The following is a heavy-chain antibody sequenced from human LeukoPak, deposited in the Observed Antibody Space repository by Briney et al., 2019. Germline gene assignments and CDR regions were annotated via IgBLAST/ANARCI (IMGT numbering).Heavy chain of an antibody. J-gene: IGHJ4*02. CDR2: INSDGSTA. CDR1: GFTFSTYW. D-gene: IGHD5-18*01. Sequence: GGSLRLSCAASGFTFSTYWMHWVRQVPGKGLVWVSRINSDGSTADYADAVKGRFTISRDNAKNTLYLEMNSLRAEDTALYYCAPEGGSSYDYWGQGTLVTVSS. V-gene: IGHV3-74*01. CDR3: APEGGSSYDY.